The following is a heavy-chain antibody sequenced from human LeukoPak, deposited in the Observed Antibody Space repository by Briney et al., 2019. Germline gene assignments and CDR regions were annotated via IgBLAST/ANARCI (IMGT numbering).Heavy chain of an antibody. J-gene: IGHJ4*02. CDR3: ASGWYSDRLFDY. V-gene: IGHV1-69*01. Sequence: GASVKVSCKASGGTFSSYAISWERQAPGQGLEWMGGIIPIFGTANYAQKFQGRVTITADESTSTAYMELSSLRSEDTAVYYCASGWYSDRLFDYWGQGTLVTVSS. CDR1: GGTFSSYA. CDR2: IIPIFGTA. D-gene: IGHD6-19*01.